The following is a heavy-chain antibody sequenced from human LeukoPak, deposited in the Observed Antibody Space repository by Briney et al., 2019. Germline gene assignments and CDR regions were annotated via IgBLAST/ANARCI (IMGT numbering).Heavy chain of an antibody. CDR3: AKDLETYSGSYLGAFDI. Sequence: PGGSLRLSCAASGFTFSSYGMSWVRQAPGKGLEWVSAISGSGGSTYYADSVKGRFTISRDNSKNTLWLQMNSLRAEDTAVYYCAKDLETYSGSYLGAFDIWGQGTMVTVSS. V-gene: IGHV3-23*01. CDR1: GFTFSSYG. CDR2: ISGSGGST. J-gene: IGHJ3*02. D-gene: IGHD1-26*01.